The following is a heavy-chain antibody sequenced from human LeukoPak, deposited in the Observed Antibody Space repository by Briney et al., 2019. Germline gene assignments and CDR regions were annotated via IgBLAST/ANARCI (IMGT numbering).Heavy chain of an antibody. CDR2: ISYDGSNK. CDR1: GFTFSSYA. CDR3: AKQTGYSSASYFDY. D-gene: IGHD6-19*01. J-gene: IGHJ4*02. V-gene: IGHV3-30-3*02. Sequence: PGGSLRLSCAASGFTFSSYAMHWVRQAPGKGLEWVAVISYDGSNKYYADSVKGRFTISRDNSKNTLYLQMNSLRAEDTAVYYCAKQTGYSSASYFDYWGQGTLVTVSS.